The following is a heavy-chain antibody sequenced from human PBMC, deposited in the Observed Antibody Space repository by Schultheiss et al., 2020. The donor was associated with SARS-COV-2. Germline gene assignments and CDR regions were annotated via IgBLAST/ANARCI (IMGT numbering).Heavy chain of an antibody. J-gene: IGHJ6*02. D-gene: IGHD6-13*01. V-gene: IGHV3-21*01. CDR1: GFIFSTYS. Sequence: GGSLRLSCAASGFIFSTYSMNWVRQAPGKGLEWVSAISSTGSYIWYADSVKGRFTISRDNSKNTLYLQMNSLRAEDTAVYYCAKDLLAAAGIGFYYYGMDVWGQGTTVTVSS. CDR2: ISSTGSYI. CDR3: AKDLLAAAGIGFYYYGMDV.